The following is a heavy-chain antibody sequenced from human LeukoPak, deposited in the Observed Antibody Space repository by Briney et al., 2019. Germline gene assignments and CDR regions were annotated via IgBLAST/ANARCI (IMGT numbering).Heavy chain of an antibody. CDR3: ARALSNYYGSGSSYKGAYYYYMDV. CDR1: GGSFSGYY. J-gene: IGHJ6*03. V-gene: IGHV4-34*01. Sequence: PSETLSLTCAVYGGSFSGYYWSWIRQPPGKGLEWIGEINHSGSTNYNPSLKSRVTISVDTSKNQFSLKLSSVTAADTAVYYCARALSNYYGSGSSYKGAYYYYMDVWGKGTTVTVSS. CDR2: INHSGST. D-gene: IGHD3-10*01.